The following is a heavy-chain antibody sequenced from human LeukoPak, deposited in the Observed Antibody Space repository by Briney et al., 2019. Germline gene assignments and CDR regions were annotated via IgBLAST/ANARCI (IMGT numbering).Heavy chain of an antibody. Sequence: GESLKISCKGSGYSFTSYWIGWVRQMPGKGLEWMGIIYPGDSDTRYSPSFQGQVTILADKSISTAYLQWSSLKASDTAMYYCARISTDCSSTSCYAFSTTYYYYGMDVWGQGTTVTVSS. J-gene: IGHJ6*02. V-gene: IGHV5-51*01. CDR3: ARISTDCSSTSCYAFSTTYYYYGMDV. CDR1: GYSFTSYW. D-gene: IGHD2-2*01. CDR2: IYPGDSDT.